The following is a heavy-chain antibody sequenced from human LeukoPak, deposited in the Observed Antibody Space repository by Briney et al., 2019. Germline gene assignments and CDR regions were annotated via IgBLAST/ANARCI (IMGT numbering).Heavy chain of an antibody. CDR3: AKWGVGAEAFDI. D-gene: IGHD1-26*01. CDR1: GFTFSSCG. Sequence: GGSLRLSCAASGFTFSSCGMHWVRQAPGKGLEWVAFIRYDGSNKYYADSVKGRFTISRDNSKNTLYLQMNSLRAEDTAVYYCAKWGVGAEAFDIWGQGTMVTVSS. CDR2: IRYDGSNK. V-gene: IGHV3-30*02. J-gene: IGHJ3*02.